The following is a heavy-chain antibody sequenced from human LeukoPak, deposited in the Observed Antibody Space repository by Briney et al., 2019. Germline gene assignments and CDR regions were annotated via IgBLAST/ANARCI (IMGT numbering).Heavy chain of an antibody. CDR2: IYHSGSM. J-gene: IGHJ4*02. D-gene: IGHD5-24*01. Sequence: SETLSLTCTVSGDSINYVAYYWGWIRQPPGKGLEWIGSIYHSGSMYASLKSRVTISVDTSKNQFSLKMSSVTAADTAVYYCARHATSSTSGPPYDYWGQGTLVTVSS. V-gene: IGHV4-39*01. CDR1: GDSINYVAYY. CDR3: ARHATSSTSGPPYDY.